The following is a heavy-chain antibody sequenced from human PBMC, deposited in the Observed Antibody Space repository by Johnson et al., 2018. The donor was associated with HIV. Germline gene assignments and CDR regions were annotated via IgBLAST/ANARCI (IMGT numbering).Heavy chain of an antibody. Sequence: VQLVESGGGVVRPGGSLRLSCAASGFTFDDYGMSWVRHAPAKGLEWVSVIYSGGSTYYVDPVKGRFTISRDNSKNTLDLQMNSLRAEDTAVYYCAGGPDAFDIWGQGTMVTVSS. CDR3: AGGPDAFDI. J-gene: IGHJ3*02. CDR2: IYSGGST. CDR1: GFTFDDYG. V-gene: IGHV3-66*02. D-gene: IGHD3-16*01.